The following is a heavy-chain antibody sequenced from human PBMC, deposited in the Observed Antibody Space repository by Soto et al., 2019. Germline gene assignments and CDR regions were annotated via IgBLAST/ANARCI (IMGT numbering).Heavy chain of an antibody. D-gene: IGHD1-26*01. CDR1: GDTLTELS. J-gene: IGHJ5*02. CDR2: SDPEDGEA. Sequence: QVQLVQSGAEVKKPGASVKVSCKVSGDTLTELSIHWVRQAPGKGLEYMGGSDPEDGEAMYAQNFQVRVTMTEDTSTDTSYWAVSSLTAEDTAVYYCARAYSGTYYGYLDTWGQGTLVTGSA. CDR3: ARAYSGTYYGYLDT. V-gene: IGHV1-24*01.